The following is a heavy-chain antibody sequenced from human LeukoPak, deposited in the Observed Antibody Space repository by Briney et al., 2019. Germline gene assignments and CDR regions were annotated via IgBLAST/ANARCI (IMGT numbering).Heavy chain of an antibody. CDR1: GFTFSSYG. Sequence: GSLRLSCAASGFTFSSYGMHWVRQAPGKGLEWVAVIWYDGSNKYYADSVKGRFTISRDNSKNTLYLQMNSLGAEDTAVYYCARDGGYYYDSSGYGIDYWGQGTLVTVSS. V-gene: IGHV3-33*01. CDR2: IWYDGSNK. D-gene: IGHD3-22*01. CDR3: ARDGGYYYDSSGYGIDY. J-gene: IGHJ4*02.